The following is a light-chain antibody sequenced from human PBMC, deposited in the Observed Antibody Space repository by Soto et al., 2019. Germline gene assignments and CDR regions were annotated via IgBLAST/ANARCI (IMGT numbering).Light chain of an antibody. J-gene: IGLJ1*01. CDR2: EAS. CDR1: SSDVGSYNL. Sequence: QSALTQPASVSGSPGQSITISCTGTSSDVGSYNLVSWYQQHPGKAPKLMIYEASKRPSGVSNRFSGSKSGNTASLTISGLQADDEGDYYCSSKTSSSSPFVFGTGTKLTVL. V-gene: IGLV2-14*02. CDR3: SSKTSSSSPFV.